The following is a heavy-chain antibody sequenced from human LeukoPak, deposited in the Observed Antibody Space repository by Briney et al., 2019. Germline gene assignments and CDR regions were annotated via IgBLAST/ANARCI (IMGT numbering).Heavy chain of an antibody. J-gene: IGHJ4*02. V-gene: IGHV3-23*01. D-gene: IGHD3-10*01. Sequence: GGSLRLSCAASGFTFSSYAMSWVRQAPGKGLEWVSAISGSGGSTYYADSVKGRFTISRDNSKNTLYLQMNSLRAEDTAVYYCAKWPNYYGSESSNLGQLVYWGQGTLVTVSS. CDR3: AKWPNYYGSESSNLGQLVY. CDR1: GFTFSSYA. CDR2: ISGSGGST.